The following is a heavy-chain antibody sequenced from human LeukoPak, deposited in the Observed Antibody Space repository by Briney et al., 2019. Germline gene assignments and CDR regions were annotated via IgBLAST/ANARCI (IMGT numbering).Heavy chain of an antibody. CDR1: GGSISGYY. D-gene: IGHD7-27*01. J-gene: IGHJ4*02. CDR3: ATLLTGGARYYFDY. Sequence: PSETLSLTCTVSGGSISGYYWSWIRQPAGKGLEWIGRIYTSGSTNYNPSLKSRLTMSVDTSKNQFSLKLSSVTAADTAVYYCATLLTGGARYYFDYWGQGTLVTVSS. V-gene: IGHV4-4*07. CDR2: IYTSGST.